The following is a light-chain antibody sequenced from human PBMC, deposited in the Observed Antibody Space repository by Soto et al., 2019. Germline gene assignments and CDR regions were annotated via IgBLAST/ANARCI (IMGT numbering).Light chain of an antibody. J-gene: IGKJ2*01. V-gene: IGKV3-15*01. Sequence: EIVMTESPVTLSVSPGERATLSCRASQSVSTKLAWYQHKPGQAPRLLIYGATTRAPDVPARFSGSGSGTDFILTISSLQSEDFAVYYCQQYGSSPSTFGQGTKLEIK. CDR1: QSVSTK. CDR3: QQYGSSPST. CDR2: GAT.